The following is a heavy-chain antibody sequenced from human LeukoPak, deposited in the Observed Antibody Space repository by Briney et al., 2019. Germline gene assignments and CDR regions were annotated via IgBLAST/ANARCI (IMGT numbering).Heavy chain of an antibody. Sequence: PGGSLRLSCAASGFTFSSYAMHWVRQAPGKGLEWVAVISYDGSNKYYADSVKGRSTISRDNSKNTLYLQMNSLRAEDTAVYYCARALGIAVAGLQYGMDVWGQGTTVTVSS. J-gene: IGHJ6*02. CDR3: ARALGIAVAGLQYGMDV. CDR1: GFTFSSYA. D-gene: IGHD6-19*01. CDR2: ISYDGSNK. V-gene: IGHV3-30*04.